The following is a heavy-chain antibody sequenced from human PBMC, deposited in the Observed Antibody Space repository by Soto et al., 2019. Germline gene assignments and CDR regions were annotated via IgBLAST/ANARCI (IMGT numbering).Heavy chain of an antibody. CDR1: GFIFGNYA. D-gene: IGHD1-7*01. CDR2: VTGSGSST. CDR3: ARRLTETPYALFDY. Sequence: GGSLRLSCAASGFIFGNYAMSWVRQAPGKGLEWVSAVTGSGSSTFYADSVKGRFSISRDNSRATLYLQLNSLRADDSAVYYCARRLTETPYALFDYWGQGTVVTVSS. J-gene: IGHJ4*02. V-gene: IGHV3-23*01.